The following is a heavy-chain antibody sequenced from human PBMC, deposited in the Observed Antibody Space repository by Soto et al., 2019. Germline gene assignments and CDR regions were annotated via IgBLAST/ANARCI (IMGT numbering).Heavy chain of an antibody. CDR3: AKGPYDSGSNWFDP. V-gene: IGHV3-23*01. CDR1: GFTFVSYA. CDR2: MSGSGGST. D-gene: IGHD3-10*01. Sequence: QPWGSLSLSCGASGFTFVSYAISLFRHAPGKGLEWVSVMSGSGGSTYYADSVKGRFTISRDNSKNTLYLQMNSLRAEDTAEYYCAKGPYDSGSNWFDPWGQGTLVTVSS. J-gene: IGHJ5*02.